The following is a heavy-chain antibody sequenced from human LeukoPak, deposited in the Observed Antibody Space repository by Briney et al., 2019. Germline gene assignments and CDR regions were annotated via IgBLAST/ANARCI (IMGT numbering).Heavy chain of an antibody. D-gene: IGHD3-10*01. CDR2: IYPGDSDT. CDR3: ARQSRFGELVNWFDS. CDR1: GYSFTSYW. Sequence: GESLKISCKGSGYSFTSYWIGWVRQMPGKGLEWMGIIYPGDSDTRYSPSFQGQVTISADKSISTAYLQWSSLKASDTAMYYCARQSRFGELVNWFDSWGRGTLVTVSS. V-gene: IGHV5-51*01. J-gene: IGHJ5*01.